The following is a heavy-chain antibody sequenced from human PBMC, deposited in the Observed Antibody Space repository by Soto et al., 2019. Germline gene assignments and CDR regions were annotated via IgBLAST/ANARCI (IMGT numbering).Heavy chain of an antibody. V-gene: IGHV1-18*01. J-gene: IGHJ6*02. CDR3: AREDYYDSSGYLPVRYYFGMDV. CDR2: IGAYNGHT. CDR1: CYTFTNSG. Sequence: ASVKVSCKASCYTFTNSGISWGRQAPGQGLEWMGWIGAYNGHTKYAQKLQGRVTMTTDTSTSTAYMELRSLKSDDTAVYYCAREDYYDSSGYLPVRYYFGMDVWGQGTTVTVSS. D-gene: IGHD3-22*01.